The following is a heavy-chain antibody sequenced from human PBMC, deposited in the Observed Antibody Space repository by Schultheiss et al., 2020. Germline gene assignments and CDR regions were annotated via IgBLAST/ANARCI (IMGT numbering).Heavy chain of an antibody. D-gene: IGHD4-17*01. CDR2: IKSKTDGGTT. CDR3: AKFLRERALYGDYVPPDFDS. V-gene: IGHV3-15*07. Sequence: GGSLRLSCAASGFTFSNAWMNWVRQAPGKGLEWVGRIKSKTDGGTTDYAAPVKGRFTISRDDSKNTLYLQMNSLKTEDTAVYYCAKFLRERALYGDYVPPDFDSWGQGTLVTVSS. CDR1: GFTFSNAW. J-gene: IGHJ4*02.